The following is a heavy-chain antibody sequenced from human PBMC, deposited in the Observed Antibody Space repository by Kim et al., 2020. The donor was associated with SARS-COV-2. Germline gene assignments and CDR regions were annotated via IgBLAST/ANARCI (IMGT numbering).Heavy chain of an antibody. V-gene: IGHV3-33*05. CDR3: ARDPEQWLVRGNFDY. Sequence: GGSLRLSCAASGFTFSSYGMHWVRQAPGKGLEWVTLISYDGGNKYYADSVKGRFTISRDNSKNTLYVQMNSLRAEDTAVYYCARDPEQWLVRGNFDYWGQGTLVTVSS. CDR1: GFTFSSYG. CDR2: ISYDGGNK. D-gene: IGHD6-19*01. J-gene: IGHJ4*02.